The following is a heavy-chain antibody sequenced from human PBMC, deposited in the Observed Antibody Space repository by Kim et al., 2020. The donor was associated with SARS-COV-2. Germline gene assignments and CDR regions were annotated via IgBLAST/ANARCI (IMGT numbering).Heavy chain of an antibody. J-gene: IGHJ5*02. CDR2: IYYSGST. V-gene: IGHV4-39*07. Sequence: SETLSLTCTVSGGSISSSSYYWGWIRQPPGKGLEWIGSIYYSGSTYYNPSLKSRVTISVDTSKNQFSLKLSSVTAADTAVYYCARQDIVVVPAAMPWPGWFDPWGQGTLVAVSS. CDR1: GGSISSSSYY. CDR3: ARQDIVVVPAAMPWPGWFDP. D-gene: IGHD2-2*01.